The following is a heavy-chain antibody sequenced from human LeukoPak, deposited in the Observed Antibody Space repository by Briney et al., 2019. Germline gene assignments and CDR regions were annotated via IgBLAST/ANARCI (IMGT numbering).Heavy chain of an antibody. CDR1: GFTFSSYE. CDR3: ARFPCSGYSCYYGIRAFDI. J-gene: IGHJ3*02. D-gene: IGHD5-12*01. CDR2: ISSSGSTI. Sequence: QPGGSLRLSCAASGFTFSSYEMNWVRQAPGKGLEWVSYISSSGSTIYYADSVKGRFTISRDNAKNSLYLQMNSLRAEDTAVYYCARFPCSGYSCYYGIRAFDIWGQGTMVTVSS. V-gene: IGHV3-48*03.